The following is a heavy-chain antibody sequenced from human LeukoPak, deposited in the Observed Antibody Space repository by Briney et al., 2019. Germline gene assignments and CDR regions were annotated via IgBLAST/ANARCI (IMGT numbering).Heavy chain of an antibody. J-gene: IGHJ4*02. Sequence: SETLSLTCTVSGGSISSDYWSWIRQPPGKGLEWIGYIYYSGSTSYNPSLKSRVTISADTSKNQFSLKLNSVTATDTAVYYCARHLTATNFPFDYWGQGTLVTVSS. CDR1: GGSISSDY. V-gene: IGHV4-59*08. D-gene: IGHD2-15*01. CDR2: IYYSGST. CDR3: ARHLTATNFPFDY.